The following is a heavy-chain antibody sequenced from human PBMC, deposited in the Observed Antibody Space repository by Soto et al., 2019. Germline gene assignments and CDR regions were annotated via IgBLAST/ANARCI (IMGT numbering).Heavy chain of an antibody. Sequence: SVKVSCKASRGTFSSYAISWVRQAPGQGLEWMGGIIPIFGTANYAQKFQGRVTITADESTSTAYMELSSLRSEDTAVYYCAVHFSSIAARYWFDPWGQGTLVTVSS. CDR1: RGTFSSYA. CDR2: IIPIFGTA. D-gene: IGHD6-6*01. J-gene: IGHJ5*02. CDR3: AVHFSSIAARYWFDP. V-gene: IGHV1-69*13.